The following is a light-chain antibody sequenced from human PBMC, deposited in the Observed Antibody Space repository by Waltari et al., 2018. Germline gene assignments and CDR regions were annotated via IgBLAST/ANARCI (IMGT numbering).Light chain of an antibody. J-gene: IGKJ4*01. CDR3: QQGSILPLT. CDR1: QSVFKY. V-gene: IGKV3-11*01. Sequence: EIVLTQSPATLSLSAGERVTLSCRASQSVFKYLAWYQLKPGQAPRLLIYDTSKRATGIPARFSGSGSGTDFTRTISNLETDDFALYYCQQGSILPLTFGGGTKVKIK. CDR2: DTS.